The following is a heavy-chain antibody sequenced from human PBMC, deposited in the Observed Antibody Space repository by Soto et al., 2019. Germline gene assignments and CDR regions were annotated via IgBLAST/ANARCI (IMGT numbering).Heavy chain of an antibody. CDR2: INAGNGNT. V-gene: IGHV1-3*05. D-gene: IGHD5-12*01. J-gene: IGHJ6*02. Sequence: QVQLVQSGAEEKKPGASVKVSCKASGYTFTSYAMHWVRQAPGQRLEWMGWINAGNGNTKYSQKFQGRVTITRDTSASTAYMELSSLRSEDTAVYYCASPLDIVATTPYYYYGMDVWGQGDHGHRLL. CDR3: ASPLDIVATTPYYYYGMDV. CDR1: GYTFTSYA.